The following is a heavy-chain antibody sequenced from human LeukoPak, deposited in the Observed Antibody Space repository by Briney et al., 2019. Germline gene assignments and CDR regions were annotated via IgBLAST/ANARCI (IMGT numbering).Heavy chain of an antibody. J-gene: IGHJ6*02. D-gene: IGHD2/OR15-2a*01. Sequence: GGPLRLSCAASGFTFSSYWMSWVRQAPGKGLEWVSGISGSGGSTYYADSVKGRFTISRDISKNTLYLQMNSLRAEDTAVYFCAKSMGLYYYYGMDVWGQGTTVTVSS. CDR1: GFTFSSYW. V-gene: IGHV3-23*01. CDR2: ISGSGGST. CDR3: AKSMGLYYYYGMDV.